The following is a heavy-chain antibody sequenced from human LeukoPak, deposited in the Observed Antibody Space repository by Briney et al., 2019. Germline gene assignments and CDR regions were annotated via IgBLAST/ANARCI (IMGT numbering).Heavy chain of an antibody. J-gene: IGHJ4*02. CDR1: GGSISSSSYY. Sequence: SETLSLTCTVSGGSISSSSYYWGWIRQPPGKGLEWIGSIYYSGSTYYNPSLKSRVTISVDTSKNQFSLKLSSVTAADTAVYYCARLKWNESGFDYWGQGTLVTVSS. D-gene: IGHD1-1*01. CDR2: IYYSGST. CDR3: ARLKWNESGFDY. V-gene: IGHV4-39*01.